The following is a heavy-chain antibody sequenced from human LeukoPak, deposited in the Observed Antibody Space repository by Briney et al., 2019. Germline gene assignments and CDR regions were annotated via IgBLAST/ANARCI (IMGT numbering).Heavy chain of an antibody. CDR3: ARGYCSSTSCYGEYFQH. V-gene: IGHV4-59*01. J-gene: IGHJ1*01. CDR2: IYYSGST. D-gene: IGHD2-2*01. Sequence: SETLSLTCTVSGGSISSYYWGWIRQPPGKGLEWIGYIYYSGSTNYNPSLKSRVTISVDTSKNQFSLKLSSVTAADTAVYYCARGYCSSTSCYGEYFQHWGQGTLVTVSS. CDR1: GGSISSYY.